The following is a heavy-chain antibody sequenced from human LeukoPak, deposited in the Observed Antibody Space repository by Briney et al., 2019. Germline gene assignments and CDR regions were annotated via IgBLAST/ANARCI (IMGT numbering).Heavy chain of an antibody. CDR1: GGSISSRSDY. CDR2: IPSSGST. D-gene: IGHD2-2*01. CDR3: ARRRVLPPDVPDRADYYLDV. J-gene: IGHJ6*03. V-gene: IGHV4-39*01. Sequence: PSETLSLTCTVSGGSISSRSDYWGWVRQPPGKGLEWIASIPSSGSTYYNPSLKSRVSISVDSFRNQFSLKLSSVTAADTAVYYCARRRVLPPDVPDRADYYLDVWGKGTAVTVSS.